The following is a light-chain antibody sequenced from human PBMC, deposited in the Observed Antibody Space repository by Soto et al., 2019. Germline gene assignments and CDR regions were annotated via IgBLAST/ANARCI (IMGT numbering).Light chain of an antibody. CDR3: QQSYSIPYT. CDR1: QRIASY. Sequence: DIQMTQSPSSLSASVGDRVTITCRAGQRIASYLNWYQHKPGKAPNILIYAASSVQSGVPSRFSGSGSGTDFTLTITNLQPEDFATYYCQQSYSIPYTFGQWTKLEIK. V-gene: IGKV1-39*01. J-gene: IGKJ2*01. CDR2: AAS.